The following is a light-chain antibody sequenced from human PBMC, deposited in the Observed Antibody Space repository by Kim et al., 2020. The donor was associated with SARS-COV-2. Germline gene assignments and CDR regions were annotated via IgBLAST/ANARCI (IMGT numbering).Light chain of an antibody. J-gene: IGLJ2*01. CDR3: QVWDSRTDHVV. Sequence: SYELTQPPSVSVAPGKTASITCGGNNIGSNSVHWYQQKSGQAPVMVKYYDSDRPSGIPERFSGSNSGNTATLTISSVEAGDEADYYCQVWDSRTDHVVFGGGNQLTVL. CDR2: YDS. CDR1: NIGSNS. V-gene: IGLV3-21*04.